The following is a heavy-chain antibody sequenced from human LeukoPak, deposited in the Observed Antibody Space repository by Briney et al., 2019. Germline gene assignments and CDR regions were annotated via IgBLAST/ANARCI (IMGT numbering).Heavy chain of an antibody. D-gene: IGHD6-13*01. J-gene: IGHJ6*03. CDR1: GGSISSYY. CDR2: IYYSGST. Sequence: KTSETLSLTCTVSGGSISSYYWSWIRQPPGKGLEWIGYIYYSGSTNYNPSLKSRVTISVDTSKNQFSLKLNSVTAADTAVYYCARGSDAGYSASWDYMDVWGKGTTVTVSS. CDR3: ARGSDAGYSASWDYMDV. V-gene: IGHV4-59*01.